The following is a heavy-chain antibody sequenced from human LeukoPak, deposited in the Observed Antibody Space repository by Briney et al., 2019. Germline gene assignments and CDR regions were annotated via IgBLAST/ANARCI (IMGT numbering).Heavy chain of an antibody. V-gene: IGHV3-7*04. CDR2: IKQDGSEK. J-gene: IGHJ4*01. Sequence: GGSLRLSCAASGFTFSSYWMSWVRQAPGKGLEWVANIKQDGSEKYYVDSVKGRFTISRDNAKNSLYLQMNSLRAEDTAVYYCARARYCSSTSCSDDLDYWGHGTLVTVSS. CDR3: ARARYCSSTSCSDDLDY. CDR1: GFTFSSYW. D-gene: IGHD2-2*01.